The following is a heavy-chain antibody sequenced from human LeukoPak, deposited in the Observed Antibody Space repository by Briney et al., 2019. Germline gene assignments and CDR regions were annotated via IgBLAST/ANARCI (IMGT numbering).Heavy chain of an antibody. CDR3: ARGKGSYRTFDY. CDR2: IKQDGSEK. V-gene: IGHV3-7*04. J-gene: IGHJ4*02. D-gene: IGHD1-26*01. Sequence: GGSVRLSCAASGFTFSSYAMSWVRQAPGKGLEWVANIKQDGSEKYYVDSVKGRFTISRDSAKNSLYLQMNSLRAEDTAVYYCARGKGSYRTFDYWGQGTLVTVSS. CDR1: GFTFSSYA.